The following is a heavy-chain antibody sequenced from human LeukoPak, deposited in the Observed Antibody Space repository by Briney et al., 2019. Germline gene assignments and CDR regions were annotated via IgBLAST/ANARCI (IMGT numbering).Heavy chain of an antibody. Sequence: SETLSLTCTVSGDSISSGSFYWGWIRQPPGKGLEWIGNIYHSGITYYNHFNSSLKSRVTISIDTSKNQFSLRLTSVTAADTAVYFCATLVSTRYYFDYWGQGTLVTVSS. CDR3: ATLVSTRYYFDY. CDR2: IYHSGIT. CDR1: GDSISSGSFY. D-gene: IGHD5/OR15-5a*01. V-gene: IGHV4-39*01. J-gene: IGHJ4*02.